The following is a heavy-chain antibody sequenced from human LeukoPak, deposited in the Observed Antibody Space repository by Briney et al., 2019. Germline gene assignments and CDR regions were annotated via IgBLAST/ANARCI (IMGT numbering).Heavy chain of an antibody. D-gene: IGHD6-13*01. Sequence: ASVKVSCKASGYTFTGYYMHWVRQAPGQGLEWMGRINPNSGGTNYAQKFQGRVTMTRDTSISTAYMELSRLRSDDTAVYYCAREPASYSGSWYSGDYWGQGTLVTVSS. J-gene: IGHJ4*02. CDR2: INPNSGGT. CDR3: AREPASYSGSWYSGDY. CDR1: GYTFTGYY. V-gene: IGHV1-2*06.